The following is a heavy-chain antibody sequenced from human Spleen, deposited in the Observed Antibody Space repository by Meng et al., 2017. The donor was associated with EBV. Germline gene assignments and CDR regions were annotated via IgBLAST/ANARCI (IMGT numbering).Heavy chain of an antibody. CDR2: IYYSGNT. CDR3: ARGNYGSGSLGLDY. J-gene: IGHJ4*02. D-gene: IGHD3-10*01. V-gene: IGHV4-61*01. Sequence: QLRATGPGFVKPSETLSLSCTVSGGFVRSGSYYWSWIRQPPGKGLEWIGYIYYSGNTNYNSSLKSRATISVDTSKNQFSLKLTSVIAADTAMYYCARGNYGSGSLGLDYWGPGTLVTVSS. CDR1: GGFVRSGSYY.